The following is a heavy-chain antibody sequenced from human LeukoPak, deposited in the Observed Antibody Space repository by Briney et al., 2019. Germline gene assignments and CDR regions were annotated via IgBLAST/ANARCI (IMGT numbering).Heavy chain of an antibody. CDR2: SSGSGRST. D-gene: IGHD3-16*01. Sequence: PGGSLRLSCVTSGFIFSDYPMNWVRQAPGKGLAWVAASSGSGRSTYYVDSVKGRFTISRDNSENTLFLQMNSLRVEDTAVYFCAKARGLRGSYRPFEDWGQGTLVIVSS. CDR3: AKARGLRGSYRPFED. J-gene: IGHJ4*02. CDR1: GFIFSDYP. V-gene: IGHV3-23*01.